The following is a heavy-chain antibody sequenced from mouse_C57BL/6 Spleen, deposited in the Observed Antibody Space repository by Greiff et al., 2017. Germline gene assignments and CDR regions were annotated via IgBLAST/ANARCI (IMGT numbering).Heavy chain of an antibody. Sequence: VQLQQSGAELVKPGASVKMSCKASGYTFTTYPLEWMKQNHGKSLEWIGNFHPYNDDTKYNEKFKGKATLTVEKSSSTVYLELRRLTSDDSAVYYCARGDYYGSSYYFDYWGQGTTLTVSS. V-gene: IGHV1-47*01. D-gene: IGHD1-1*01. CDR2: FHPYNDDT. CDR3: ARGDYYGSSYYFDY. CDR1: GYTFTTYP. J-gene: IGHJ2*01.